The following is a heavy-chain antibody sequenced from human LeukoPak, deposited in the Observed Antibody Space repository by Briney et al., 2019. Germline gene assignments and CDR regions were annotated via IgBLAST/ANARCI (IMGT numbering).Heavy chain of an antibody. Sequence: GGSLRLSCAASGFTFRNHGMHWIRQAPGKGLEWVAIIWYDGSNKYYADSLNGRFTISRGNCKNTLYLQMNSLRDDDTAVYYCVRDRGALQYFDYWGQGTLVTVSS. CDR1: GFTFRNHG. D-gene: IGHD5-24*01. CDR3: VRDRGALQYFDY. V-gene: IGHV3-33*01. CDR2: IWYDGSNK. J-gene: IGHJ4*02.